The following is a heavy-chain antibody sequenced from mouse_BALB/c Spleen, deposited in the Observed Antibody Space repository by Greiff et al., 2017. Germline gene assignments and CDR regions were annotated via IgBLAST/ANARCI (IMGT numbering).Heavy chain of an antibody. D-gene: IGHD1-2*01. V-gene: IGHV1-18*01. CDR3: ARRDYYGYGFAY. Sequence: VQLKESGPELVKPGASVKIPCKASGYTFTDYNMDWVKQSHGKSLEWIGDINPNNGGTIYNQKFKGKATLTVDKSSSTAYMELRSLTSEDTAVYYCARRDYYGYGFAYWGQGTLVTVSA. CDR2: INPNNGGT. CDR1: GYTFTDYN. J-gene: IGHJ3*01.